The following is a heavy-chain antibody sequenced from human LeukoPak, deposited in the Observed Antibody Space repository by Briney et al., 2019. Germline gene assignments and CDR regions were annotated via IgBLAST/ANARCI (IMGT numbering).Heavy chain of an antibody. CDR2: ISYDGFNT. D-gene: IGHD4-17*01. CDR1: GFTLSSFA. Sequence: PGGSLRLSCAASGFTLSSFALHWVRQAPGKGLEWVALISYDGFNTYYADSVKGRFTISRDTSKNTLYLQMSSLRAEDTAVYYCAKVDGHYFSSFDSWGQGTLVTVSS. CDR3: AKVDGHYFSSFDS. J-gene: IGHJ4*02. V-gene: IGHV3-30*04.